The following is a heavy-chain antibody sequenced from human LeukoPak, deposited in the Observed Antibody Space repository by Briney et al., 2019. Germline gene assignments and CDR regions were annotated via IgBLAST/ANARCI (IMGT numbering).Heavy chain of an antibody. V-gene: IGHV3-74*01. J-gene: IGHJ4*02. CDR3: AKTRSRVRGVIITSGFDY. CDR2: INSDGSIR. CDR1: GFTFSSYW. Sequence: GGSLRLSCAASGFTFSSYWMHWVRQAPGKGLVWVSRINSDGSIRNYVDSVRGRFTISRDNSKNTLYLQMNSLRAEDTAVYYCAKTRSRVRGVIITSGFDYWGQGTLVTVSS. D-gene: IGHD3-10*01.